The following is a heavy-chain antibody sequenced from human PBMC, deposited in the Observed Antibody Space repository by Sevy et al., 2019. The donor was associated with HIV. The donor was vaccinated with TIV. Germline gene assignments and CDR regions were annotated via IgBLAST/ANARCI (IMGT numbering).Heavy chain of an antibody. CDR1: GGSISTYY. Sequence: SETLSLTCTVSGGSISTYYWSWIRQPPGKGLEWIGYIYYSGSTNSSPSLKSRVTVSVDTSRNQFSLNLTSVTAADTAVYYCARGYYSNCDYWGQGILVTVSS. V-gene: IGHV4-59*12. CDR2: IYYSGST. D-gene: IGHD3-22*01. J-gene: IGHJ4*02. CDR3: ARGYYSNCDY.